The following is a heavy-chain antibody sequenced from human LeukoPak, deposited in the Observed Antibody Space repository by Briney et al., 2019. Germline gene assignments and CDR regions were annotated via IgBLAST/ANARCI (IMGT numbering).Heavy chain of an antibody. CDR1: GYSFTNYW. J-gene: IGHJ4*02. V-gene: IGHV5-51*01. CDR2: IYPGDSDT. CDR3: ARGQEGSSWYGPFDY. D-gene: IGHD6-13*01. Sequence: GESLKISCKGSGYSFTNYWIGWVRQMPGKDLEWMGVIYPGDSDTRYSPSFQGQVTMSVDKSISTAYLQWSSLRASDTAMYYCARGQEGSSWYGPFDYWGQGTLVTVSS.